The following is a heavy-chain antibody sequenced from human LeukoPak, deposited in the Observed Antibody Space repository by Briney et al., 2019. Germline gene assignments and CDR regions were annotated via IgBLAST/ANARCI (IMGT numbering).Heavy chain of an antibody. J-gene: IGHJ6*02. CDR1: GFTFSSYW. CDR2: INNDAIGT. Sequence: PGGPLRLSCAASGFTFSSYWMHWVRQVPGKGLVWVSRINNDAIGTSYADSVKGRFTISRDNAKNTLYLQMNSLRAEDTAVYYCARGNGVSYHYYGMDVWGQGTTVTVSS. CDR3: ARGNGVSYHYYGMDV. D-gene: IGHD2-8*01. V-gene: IGHV3-74*01.